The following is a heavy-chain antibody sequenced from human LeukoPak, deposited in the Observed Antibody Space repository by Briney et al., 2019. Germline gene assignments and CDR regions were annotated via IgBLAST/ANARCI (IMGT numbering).Heavy chain of an antibody. Sequence: GGSLRLSCAAAGFTFSHYGMHWVRQAPGKGLEWVAVIWSDGTNQYYADSVKGRFTISRDDSGNTVYLQMNSLKPEDTGVYYCAKDAQRGFDYSNSLEYWGQGTPVTVST. CDR1: GFTFSHYG. CDR3: AKDAQRGFDYSNSLEY. J-gene: IGHJ4*02. V-gene: IGHV3-33*06. D-gene: IGHD4-11*01. CDR2: IWSDGTNQ.